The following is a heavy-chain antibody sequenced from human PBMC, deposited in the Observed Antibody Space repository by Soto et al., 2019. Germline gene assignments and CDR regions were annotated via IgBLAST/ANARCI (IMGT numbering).Heavy chain of an antibody. CDR1: GGSISSSSYY. V-gene: IGHV4-39*01. CDR2: IYYSGST. J-gene: IGHJ5*02. D-gene: IGHD3-10*01. CDR3: ARPLYYYGSGSYPWFDP. Sequence: QLQLQESGPGLVKPSETLSLTCTVSGGSISSSSYYWGWIRQPPGKGLEWIATIYYSGSTYYNPSLKSRVTISVDTSKNQFSLKLRSVTAADTAVYYCARPLYYYGSGSYPWFDPWGQGTLVTVSS.